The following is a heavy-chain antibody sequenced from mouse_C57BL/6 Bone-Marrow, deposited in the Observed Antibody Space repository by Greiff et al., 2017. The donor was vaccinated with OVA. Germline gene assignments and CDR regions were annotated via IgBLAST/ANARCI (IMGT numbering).Heavy chain of an antibody. Sequence: EVQLQESGGGLVKPGGSLKLSCAASGFTFSSYTMSWVRQTPEKRLEWVATISGGGGNTYYPDSVKGRFTISRDNAKNTLYLQMSSLRSEDTALYYCARNYDGYYDWYFDVWGTGTTVTVSS. V-gene: IGHV5-9*04. D-gene: IGHD2-3*01. CDR3: ARNYDGYYDWYFDV. CDR1: GFTFSSYT. CDR2: ISGGGGNT. J-gene: IGHJ1*03.